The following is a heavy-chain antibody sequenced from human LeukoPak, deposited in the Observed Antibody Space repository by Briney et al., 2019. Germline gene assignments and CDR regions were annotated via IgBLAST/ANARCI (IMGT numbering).Heavy chain of an antibody. V-gene: IGHV1-18*01. CDR3: ARAPITVAGSALWY. CDR2: ISTYNGNT. CDR1: GYTFTSYG. D-gene: IGHD6-19*01. J-gene: IGHJ4*02. Sequence: GASVTVSCKASGYTFTSYGINWLRQAPGQGLEWMGWISTYNGNTNYAQKLQGRVTMTTDTSTSTAYMELRSLRSDDTAVYYCARAPITVAGSALWYWGQGTLVTVSS.